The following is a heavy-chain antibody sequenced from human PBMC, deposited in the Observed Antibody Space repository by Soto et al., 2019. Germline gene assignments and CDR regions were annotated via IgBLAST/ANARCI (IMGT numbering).Heavy chain of an antibody. D-gene: IGHD2-2*01. CDR1: GYTFTSYG. J-gene: IGHJ6*02. CDR2: ISAYNGNT. CDR3: ARDCYCSSTSCYYYYYYGMDV. Sequence: ASVKVSCKASGYTFTSYGISWVRQAPGQGLEWMGWISAYNGNTNYAQKLQGRVTMTTDTSTSTAYMELRSLRSDDTAVYYCARDCYCSSTSCYYYYYYGMDVWGQGTTVTVS. V-gene: IGHV1-18*01.